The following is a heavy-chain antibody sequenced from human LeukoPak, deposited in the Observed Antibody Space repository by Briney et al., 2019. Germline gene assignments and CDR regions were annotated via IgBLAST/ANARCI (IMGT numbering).Heavy chain of an antibody. CDR2: IFYSGSP. D-gene: IGHD6-13*01. Sequence: PSETLSLTCNVSGGSISSYYWSWIRQSPGKGLEWIANIFYSGSPNYNPSLRSRVTISFDTSKNQFSLKLTSVTAADTAVYYCARDRPIGIAASGTYDIWGQGTMVTVSS. CDR3: ARDRPIGIAASGTYDI. V-gene: IGHV4-59*01. CDR1: GGSISSYY. J-gene: IGHJ3*02.